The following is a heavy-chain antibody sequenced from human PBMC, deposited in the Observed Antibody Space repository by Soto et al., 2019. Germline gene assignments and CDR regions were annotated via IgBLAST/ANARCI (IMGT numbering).Heavy chain of an antibody. CDR3: ARRMYSWNEFCGMDV. D-gene: IGHD1-1*01. CDR1: GYTFTSYA. V-gene: IGHV1-3*01. Sequence: QVQLVQSGAEVKKPGASVKVSCKASGYTFTSYAMHWVRQAPGQRLEWMGWINAGNGNTKYSQKFQGRVTITRDTTASTDYMELSSLRSEDTAVYYRARRMYSWNEFCGMDVWGQGTTVTVSS. J-gene: IGHJ6*02. CDR2: INAGNGNT.